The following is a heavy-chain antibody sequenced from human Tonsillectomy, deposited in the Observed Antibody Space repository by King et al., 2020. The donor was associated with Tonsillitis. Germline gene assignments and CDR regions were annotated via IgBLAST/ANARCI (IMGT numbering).Heavy chain of an antibody. CDR1: GDSISNYY. Sequence: VQLQESGPGLVKPSETLSLTCTVSGDSISNYYWSWIRQPPGKGLEWIGYIYYSGSTNCNPSLKSPLTISVDTSKNQFSLKLRSVTAADTAVYFCARYGGRGLDYLDYWGQGTLVTVSS. CDR3: ARYGGRGLDYLDY. D-gene: IGHD3-16*01. V-gene: IGHV4-59*08. J-gene: IGHJ4*02. CDR2: IYYSGST.